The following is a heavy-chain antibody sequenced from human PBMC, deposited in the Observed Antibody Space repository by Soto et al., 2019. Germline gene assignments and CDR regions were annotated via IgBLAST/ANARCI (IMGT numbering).Heavy chain of an antibody. CDR3: ARRGPGTYFDY. J-gene: IGHJ4*02. V-gene: IGHV3-23*01. D-gene: IGHD6-13*01. CDR2: ISGSGDST. CDR1: GFTVSSNS. Sequence: PRGSLRLSCAASGFTVSSNSMSWVRQAPGKGLEWVSVISGSGDSTYYADSVKGRFAISRDNSKNTLYLQMNSLRAEDTAVYYCARRGPGTYFDYWGQGTLVTVSS.